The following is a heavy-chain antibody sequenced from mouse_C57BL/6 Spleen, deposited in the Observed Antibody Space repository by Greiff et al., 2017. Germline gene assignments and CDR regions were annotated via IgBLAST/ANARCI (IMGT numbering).Heavy chain of an antibody. CDR2: INYDGSST. J-gene: IGHJ4*01. CDR1: GFTFSDYY. D-gene: IGHD3-2*02. V-gene: IGHV5-16*01. CDR3: ARDSSGYYAMDY. Sequence: EVKVEESEGGLVQPGSSMKLSCTASGFTFSDYYMAWVRQVPEKGLEWVANINYDGSSTYYLDSLKSRFIISRDNAKNILYLQMSSLKSEDTATYYCARDSSGYYAMDYWGQGTSVTVSS.